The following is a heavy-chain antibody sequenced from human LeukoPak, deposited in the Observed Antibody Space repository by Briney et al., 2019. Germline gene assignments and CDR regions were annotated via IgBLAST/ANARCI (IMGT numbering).Heavy chain of an antibody. CDR2: INHSGST. J-gene: IGHJ6*03. V-gene: IGHV4-34*01. CDR3: ARVPYRYSYYYYYYYMDV. CDR1: GGSISPYY. D-gene: IGHD4-11*01. Sequence: SETLSLTCTVSGGSISPYYWSWIRQPPGKGLEWIGEINHSGSTNYNPSLKSRVTISVDTSKNQFSLKLSSVTAADTAVYYCARVPYRYSYYYYYYYMDVWGKGTTVTVSS.